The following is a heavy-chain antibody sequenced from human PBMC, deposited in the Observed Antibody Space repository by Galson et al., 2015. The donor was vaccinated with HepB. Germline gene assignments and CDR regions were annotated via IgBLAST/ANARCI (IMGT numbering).Heavy chain of an antibody. D-gene: IGHD1-1*01. CDR3: AKGTTNIDY. J-gene: IGHJ4*02. CDR2: IGVNAGST. V-gene: IGHV3-23*01. Sequence: SLRLSCAASGFTFSSLGMTWVRQAPGKGLECVSAIGVNAGSTDYADSVKGRFTISRGNSKNMLYLQMNNLRAEDTAVYYCAKGTTNIDYWGQGTPVTVSS. CDR1: GFTFSSLG.